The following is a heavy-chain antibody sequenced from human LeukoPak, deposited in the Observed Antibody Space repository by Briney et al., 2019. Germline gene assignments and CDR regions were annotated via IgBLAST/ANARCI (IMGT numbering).Heavy chain of an antibody. J-gene: IGHJ4*02. V-gene: IGHV4-34*12. D-gene: IGHD3-22*01. Sequence: SETLSLTCAVYGGSFSGYYWSWIRQPPGKGLEWIGTIFYTGNTYYNPSLKSRVTISVDTSKNKFSLKLNSVTAADTTVYYCARQVTHYYGSGGFYFDSWGQGTLVTVSS. CDR2: IFYTGNT. CDR1: GGSFSGYY. CDR3: ARQVTHYYGSGGFYFDS.